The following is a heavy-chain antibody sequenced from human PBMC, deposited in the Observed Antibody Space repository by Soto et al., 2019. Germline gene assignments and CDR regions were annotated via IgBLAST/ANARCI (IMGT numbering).Heavy chain of an antibody. CDR2: IKQDGSEK. Sequence: PGGSLRLSCAASGFTFSSYWMSWVRQAPGKGLEWVANIKQDGSEKYYVDSVKGRFTISRDNAKNSLYLQMNSLRAEDTAVYYCTTANSITMIVADRFDYWGQGTLVTVSS. CDR1: GFTFSSYW. D-gene: IGHD3-22*01. CDR3: TTANSITMIVADRFDY. J-gene: IGHJ4*02. V-gene: IGHV3-7*03.